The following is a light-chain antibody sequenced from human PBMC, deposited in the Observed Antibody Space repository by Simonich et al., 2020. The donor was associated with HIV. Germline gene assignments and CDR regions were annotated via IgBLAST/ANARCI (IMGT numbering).Light chain of an antibody. CDR3: QQYKKWPPLT. V-gene: IGKV3-15*01. CDR2: GAS. CDR1: QSVSSN. Sequence: EIVMTQSPATLSVSPGERATLSCRASQSVSSNLAWYQQKPGQAPRLLIYGASTRATGIPARFSGSGSGTEFTLTISSLQSEDFGVYYCQQYKKWPPLTFGQGTKVEIK. J-gene: IGKJ1*01.